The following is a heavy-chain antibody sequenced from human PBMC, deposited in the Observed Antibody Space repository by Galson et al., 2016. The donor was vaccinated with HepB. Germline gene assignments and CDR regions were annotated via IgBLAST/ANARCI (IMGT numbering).Heavy chain of an antibody. CDR2: ISVYRTI. CDR3: ARSVEGHFDY. J-gene: IGHJ4*02. Sequence: SLRLSCAASGFTFSSYSMNWVRQAPGKGLEWVSYISVYRTIYYADSVKGRFTISRDNAENSVSLQMNALRADDTAAYYCARSVEGHFDYWGQGILVTVSS. CDR1: GFTFSSYS. V-gene: IGHV3-48*04. D-gene: IGHD1-1*01.